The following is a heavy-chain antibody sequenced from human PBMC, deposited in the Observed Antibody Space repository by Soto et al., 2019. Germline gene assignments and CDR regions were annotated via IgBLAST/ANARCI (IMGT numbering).Heavy chain of an antibody. CDR1: GFTFSSYA. V-gene: IGHV3-23*01. J-gene: IGHJ4*02. CDR2: ISDSADST. Sequence: EVQLLESGGGLVQPGGSLRLSCAASGFTFSSYAMSWVRQAPGKGLEWVSAISDSADSTSYPASVEGRFSNSRDNSKNTLYLQMNSLRVDDTAVYYCAKKGHTSDGYDYFDYWGQGTMVTVSS. D-gene: IGHD6-19*01. CDR3: AKKGHTSDGYDYFDY.